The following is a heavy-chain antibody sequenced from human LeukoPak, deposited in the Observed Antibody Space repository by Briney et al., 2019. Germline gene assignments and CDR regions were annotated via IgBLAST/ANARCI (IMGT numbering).Heavy chain of an antibody. D-gene: IGHD3-16*01. V-gene: IGHV1-69*13. J-gene: IGHJ4*02. CDR3: ARGLGGVRGSYYFDY. CDR2: SIPIFGTA. Sequence: SVKVSCKASGGSFRSYAISWVRQAPGQGLEWMGWSIPIFGTANYAQKFQGRVTSTADESTSIVQMELSRLRSDDAAVYFCARGLGGVRGSYYFDYWGQGTLVTVSS. CDR1: GGSFRSYA.